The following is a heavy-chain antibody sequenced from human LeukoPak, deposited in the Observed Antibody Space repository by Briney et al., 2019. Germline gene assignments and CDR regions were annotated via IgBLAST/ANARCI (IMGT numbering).Heavy chain of an antibody. CDR3: ARDSKSHYYGSGDNWFDP. CDR2: ISSSSSTI. Sequence: PGGSLRLSCAASGFTFSSYSMNWVRQAPGKGLEWVSYISSSSSTIYYADSVKGRFTISRDNAKNSLYLQMNSLRAEDAAVYYCARDSKSHYYGSGDNWFDPWGQGTLVTVSS. CDR1: GFTFSSYS. V-gene: IGHV3-48*01. D-gene: IGHD3-10*01. J-gene: IGHJ5*02.